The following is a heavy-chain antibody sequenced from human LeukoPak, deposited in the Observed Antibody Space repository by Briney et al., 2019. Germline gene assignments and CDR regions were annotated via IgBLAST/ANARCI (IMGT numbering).Heavy chain of an antibody. Sequence: GGSLRLSCAASGFTFSTYSMNWVRQAPGKGLEWVSYISSSSSTIYYADSVKGRFTISRDNAKNSLYLQMNSLRAEDTAVYYCARAGSISGYEIFDYWGQGTLVTVSS. CDR3: ARAGSISGYEIFDY. CDR2: ISSSSSTI. D-gene: IGHD5-12*01. J-gene: IGHJ4*02. CDR1: GFTFSTYS. V-gene: IGHV3-48*01.